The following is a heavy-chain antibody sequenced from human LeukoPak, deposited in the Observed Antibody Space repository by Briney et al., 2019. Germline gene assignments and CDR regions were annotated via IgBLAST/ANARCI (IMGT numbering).Heavy chain of an antibody. CDR1: GDSINSYY. CDR2: IYTSGST. V-gene: IGHV4-4*09. CDR3: ARHGRGNDFWSGYYRGGFDY. Sequence: SETLSLTCTVSGDSINSYYWSWIWQPPGTGLDLMGYIYTSGSTNYTPSLKSRVTISVDTSKNQFSLKLSSVTAAATAVYFCARHGRGNDFWSGYYRGGFDYWGQGTLVNVSS. D-gene: IGHD3-3*01. J-gene: IGHJ4*02.